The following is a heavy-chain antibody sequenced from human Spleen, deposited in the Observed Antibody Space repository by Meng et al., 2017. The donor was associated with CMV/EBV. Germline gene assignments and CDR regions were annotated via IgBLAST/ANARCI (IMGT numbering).Heavy chain of an antibody. CDR1: GYTFTRFD. CDR2: MDPNNGIA. D-gene: IGHD3-3*01. J-gene: IGHJ6*02. CDR3: ARVDFWSGYYSPYYYGMDV. V-gene: IGHV1-18*01. Sequence: ASVKVSCKASGYTFTRFDINWVRQATGQGLEWMGRMDPNNGIADYAQKLQGRVTMTTDTSTSTAYMELRSLRSDDTAVYYCARVDFWSGYYSPYYYGMDVWGQGTTVTVSS.